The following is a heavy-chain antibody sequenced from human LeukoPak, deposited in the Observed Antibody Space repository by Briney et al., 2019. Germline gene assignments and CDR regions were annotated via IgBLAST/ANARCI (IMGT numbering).Heavy chain of an antibody. CDR2: IKSKTDGGTT. D-gene: IGHD3-22*01. CDR3: TTYYYDSSGYYGLDY. CDR1: GFTFSNAW. Sequence: GGSLRLSCAASGFTFSNAWMSWVRQAPGKGLEWVGRIKSKTDGGTTDYAAPVKGRFTISRDDSKNTLYLQMNSLKTEDTAVYYCTTYYYDSSGYYGLDYWGQGTLVTVSS. J-gene: IGHJ4*02. V-gene: IGHV3-15*01.